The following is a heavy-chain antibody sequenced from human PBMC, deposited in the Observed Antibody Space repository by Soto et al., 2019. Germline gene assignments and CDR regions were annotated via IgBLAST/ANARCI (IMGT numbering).Heavy chain of an antibody. J-gene: IGHJ6*02. CDR2: ISHSGAT. CDR1: GGSSSAYY. Sequence: SETLSLTCAVYGGSSSAYYWSWIRQPPGKGLEWIGQISHSGATDYNPSHKSRVSISGDTSKNQFSRILTSVTAADTAVYYCARQKNSWFYGMDVWGQGTTVTVSS. V-gene: IGHV4-34*01. D-gene: IGHD3-10*01. CDR3: ARQKNSWFYGMDV.